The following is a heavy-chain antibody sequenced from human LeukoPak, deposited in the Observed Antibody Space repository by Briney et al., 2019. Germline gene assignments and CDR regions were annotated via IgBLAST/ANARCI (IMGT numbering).Heavy chain of an antibody. J-gene: IGHJ4*02. CDR2: FDPEEGEP. CDR3: ATGRPASLLDY. CDR1: GHTFIELS. Sequence: GASVKVSCKVSGHTFIELSMHWVRQAPGKGLEWMGGFDPEEGEPIYAQKFQGRVTTTDDTSTDTAYMEVTNLRSDDTAVYYCATGRPASLLDYWGQGTLVTVSS. V-gene: IGHV1-24*01.